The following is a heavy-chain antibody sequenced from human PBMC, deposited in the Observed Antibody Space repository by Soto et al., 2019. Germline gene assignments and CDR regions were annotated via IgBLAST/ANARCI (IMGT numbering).Heavy chain of an antibody. D-gene: IGHD4-4*01. Sequence: EVQLLVSGGGSVQPGGSLRLSCAASGFSFSNYAMSCVRQAPGTGLEWVSAIDSGGGSTYYAASVKGRFSISRDNSMNTLYLQMNILRAEDTVRYYCTKEHSNYPDNWFDPWGQGTLVTVSS. CDR1: GFSFSNYA. J-gene: IGHJ5*02. CDR3: TKEHSNYPDNWFDP. CDR2: IDSGGGST. V-gene: IGHV3-23*01.